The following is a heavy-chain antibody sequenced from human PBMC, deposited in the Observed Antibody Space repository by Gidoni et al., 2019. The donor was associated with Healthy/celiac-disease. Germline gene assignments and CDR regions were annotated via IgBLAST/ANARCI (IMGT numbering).Heavy chain of an antibody. V-gene: IGHV3-33*01. D-gene: IGHD3-10*01. CDR3: ARGSMVRGVITPYFDY. Sequence: QVQLVESGGGVVQPGRSLRLSCAASGFTFSSYGMHWVRQAPGKGMGWVAVIWYDGSNKYYADSVKGRFTISRDNSKNTLYLQMNSLRAEDTAVYYCARGSMVRGVITPYFDYWGQGTLVTVSS. J-gene: IGHJ4*02. CDR1: GFTFSSYG. CDR2: IWYDGSNK.